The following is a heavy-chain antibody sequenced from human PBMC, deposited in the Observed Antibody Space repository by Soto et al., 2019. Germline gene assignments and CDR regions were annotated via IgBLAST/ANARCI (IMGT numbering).Heavy chain of an antibody. CDR2: ISDTIGAT. J-gene: IGHJ4*02. CDR3: AKAQWLLGGDYLDS. CDR1: GFIFSAYA. D-gene: IGHD6-19*01. V-gene: IGHV3-23*01. Sequence: EVKLLESGGGLVQPGGYLKLSCADSGFIFSAYAMSWVRQAPGKGLEWVSTISDTIGATDYADSVKGRFTISRDISRNTLDLEMNNLRAEDTAMYYCAKAQWLLGGDYLDSWGQGALVTVSS.